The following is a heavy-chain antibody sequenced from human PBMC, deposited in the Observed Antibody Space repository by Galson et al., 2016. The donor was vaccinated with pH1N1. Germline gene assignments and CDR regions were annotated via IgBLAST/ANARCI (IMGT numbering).Heavy chain of an antibody. J-gene: IGHJ5*02. CDR2: IRSKADSYAT. CDR3: TRPNSGSYEEFWFDP. Sequence: SLRLSCAASGFTFSNFVMSWVRQAPGKGLEWVGRIRSKADSYATAYAASVEGRFTISRDDSKNTAYLQMNSLKTEDTAVYYCTRPNSGSYEEFWFDPWGQGTLVTVSS. V-gene: IGHV3-73*01. D-gene: IGHD1-26*01. CDR1: GFTFSNFV.